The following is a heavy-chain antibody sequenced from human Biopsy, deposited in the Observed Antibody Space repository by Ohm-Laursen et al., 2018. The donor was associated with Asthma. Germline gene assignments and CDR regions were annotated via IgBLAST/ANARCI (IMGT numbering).Heavy chain of an antibody. Sequence: LSCAASGFTFSSYSMNWIRQPPGKGLEWIAEINHSGSTNYNPSLKSRVTMSVDTSKNQLFLNLSSVTAADTAVYYCARDLSGYCTSSACYGFDSWGQGTLVTVSS. V-gene: IGHV4-34*01. D-gene: IGHD2-8*01. CDR1: GFTFSSYS. CDR3: ARDLSGYCTSSACYGFDS. CDR2: INHSGST. J-gene: IGHJ5*01.